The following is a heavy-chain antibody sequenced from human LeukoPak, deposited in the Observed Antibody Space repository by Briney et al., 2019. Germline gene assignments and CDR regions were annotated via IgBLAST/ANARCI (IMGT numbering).Heavy chain of an antibody. CDR3: ARGPWRSGFDY. V-gene: IGHV4-4*07. D-gene: IGHD3-3*01. Sequence: SETLSLTCTVSGDSISGYYWSWIRQPAGKGLEWIGRIYSIGSTDYNPSLKSRVTMSVDTSKNQFSLKLSSVSAADTAVYYCARGPWRSGFDYWGQGTLVTVSS. J-gene: IGHJ4*02. CDR2: IYSIGST. CDR1: GDSISGYY.